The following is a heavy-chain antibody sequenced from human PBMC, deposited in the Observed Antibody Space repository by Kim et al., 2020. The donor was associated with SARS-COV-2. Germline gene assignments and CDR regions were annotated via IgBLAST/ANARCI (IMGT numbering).Heavy chain of an antibody. CDR2: INPNSGGT. V-gene: IGHV1-2*02. Sequence: ASVKVSCKASGYTFTGYYMHWVRQAPGQGLEWMGWINPNSGGTNYAQKFQGRVTMTRDTSISTAYMELSRLRSDDTAVYYCARVGVGRRRFGEFPNWFDPWGQGTLVTVSS. CDR1: GYTFTGYY. D-gene: IGHD3-10*01. CDR3: ARVGVGRRRFGEFPNWFDP. J-gene: IGHJ5*02.